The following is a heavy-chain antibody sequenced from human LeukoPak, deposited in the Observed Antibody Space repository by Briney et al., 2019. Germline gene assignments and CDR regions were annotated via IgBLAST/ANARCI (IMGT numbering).Heavy chain of an antibody. CDR3: ARSSIIAAAGPYYFDY. Sequence: SETLSLTCTVSGVSISSYYWSWIRQPPGKGLEWIGYIYYSGSTNYNPSLKSRVTISVDTSKNQFSLKLSSVTAADTAVYYCARSSIIAAAGPYYFDYWGQGTLVTVSS. D-gene: IGHD6-13*01. CDR2: IYYSGST. CDR1: GVSISSYY. J-gene: IGHJ4*02. V-gene: IGHV4-59*01.